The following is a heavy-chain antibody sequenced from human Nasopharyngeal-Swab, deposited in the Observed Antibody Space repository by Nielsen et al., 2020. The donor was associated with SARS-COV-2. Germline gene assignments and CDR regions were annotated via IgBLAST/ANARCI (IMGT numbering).Heavy chain of an antibody. CDR3: ARDPTDPYDFWSGYYTGGDAFDI. CDR2: IIPILGIA. CDR1: GGTFSSYA. V-gene: IGHV1-69*04. J-gene: IGHJ3*02. D-gene: IGHD3-3*01. Sequence: SCKASGGTFSSYAISWVRQAPGQGLEWMGRIIPILGIANYAQKFQGRVTITADKSTSTAYMELSSLRSEDTAVYYCARDPTDPYDFWSGYYTGGDAFDIWGQGTMVTVAS.